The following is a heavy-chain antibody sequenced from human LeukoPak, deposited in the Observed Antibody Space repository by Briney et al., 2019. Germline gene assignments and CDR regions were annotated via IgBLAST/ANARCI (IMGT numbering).Heavy chain of an antibody. Sequence: PSETLSLTCAVYGGSFSGYYWSWIRQPPGKGLEWIGEINHSGSTNYNPSLKSRVTISVDTSKNQFSLKLSSVTAADTAVYYCARCCLVRLWAFDIWGQGTMVTVSS. CDR2: INHSGST. CDR3: ARCCLVRLWAFDI. CDR1: GGSFSGYY. V-gene: IGHV4-34*01. J-gene: IGHJ3*02. D-gene: IGHD2-2*01.